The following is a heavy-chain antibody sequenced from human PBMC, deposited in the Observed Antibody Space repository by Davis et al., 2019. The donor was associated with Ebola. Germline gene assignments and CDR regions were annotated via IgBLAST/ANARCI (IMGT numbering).Heavy chain of an antibody. D-gene: IGHD1-1*01. CDR2: IYYSGST. CDR1: GDSITSHY. V-gene: IGHV4-59*11. Sequence: PGGSLTLSCTVSGDSITSHYWSWVRPPPGQGLQWIGYIYYSGSTNYNPSLKSRVTISLDTSKNQFSLKLTSVTAADTAVYYCARAPYNWKGAARPTLFDPWGQGTLVTVSS. J-gene: IGHJ5*02. CDR3: ARAPYNWKGAARPTLFDP.